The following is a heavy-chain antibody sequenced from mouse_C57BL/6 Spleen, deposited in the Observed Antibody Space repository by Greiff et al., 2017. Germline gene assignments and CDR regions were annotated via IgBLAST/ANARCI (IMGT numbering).Heavy chain of an antibody. D-gene: IGHD1-1*01. CDR3: ARWYYYGSSYFDY. V-gene: IGHV1-82*01. CDR1: GYAFSSSW. CDR2: IYPGDGDT. Sequence: VQLQQSGPELVKPGASVKISCKASGYAFSSSWMNWVKQRPGKGLEWIGRIYPGDGDTNYNGKFKGKATLTADKSSSTAYMQLSSLTSEDSAVYFCARWYYYGSSYFDYWGQGTTLTVSS. J-gene: IGHJ2*01.